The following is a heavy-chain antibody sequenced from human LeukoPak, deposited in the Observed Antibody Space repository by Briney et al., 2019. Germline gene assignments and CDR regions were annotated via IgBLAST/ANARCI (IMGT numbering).Heavy chain of an antibody. Sequence: PSETLSLTCTVSVGSISSYYWSWIRQPAGRGLEWIGRIQTSGSTNYNPSLKSRVTMSVDTSKNKFSLKVNSVTAADTAVYYCARVGSGWSFDYWGQGTLVTVSS. CDR3: ARVGSGWSFDY. J-gene: IGHJ4*02. V-gene: IGHV4-4*07. CDR1: VGSISSYY. D-gene: IGHD6-19*01. CDR2: IQTSGST.